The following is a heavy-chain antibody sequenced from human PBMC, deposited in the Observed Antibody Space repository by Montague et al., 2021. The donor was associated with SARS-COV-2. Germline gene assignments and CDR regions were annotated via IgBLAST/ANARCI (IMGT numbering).Heavy chain of an antibody. CDR3: ARTDGFNLLGFDS. V-gene: IGHV2-70*11. Sequence: PALVKPTQTLTLTCTFSGFSLTTGGMYVSWMRQPPGKALEWLARIDWDDDKYYSASLKTRLTISKNTSKNQVVLTMTDVDPLDTGNYYCARTDGFNLLGFDSWGQGTLVAVSS. J-gene: IGHJ4*02. CDR1: GFSLTTGGMY. D-gene: IGHD5-24*01. CDR2: IDWDDDK.